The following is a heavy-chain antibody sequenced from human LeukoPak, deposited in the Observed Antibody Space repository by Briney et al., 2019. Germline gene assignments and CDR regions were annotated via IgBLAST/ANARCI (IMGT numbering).Heavy chain of an antibody. Sequence: RASVKVSCKASGGTFSSYAISWVRQAPGQGLEWMGGIIPIFGTANYAQKFQGRVTITADESTSTAYMELSSLRSEDTAVYYCARGRRDGYNLLDAFDIWGQGTVVTVSS. CDR2: IIPIFGTA. CDR1: GGTFSSYA. D-gene: IGHD5-24*01. CDR3: ARGRRDGYNLLDAFDI. J-gene: IGHJ3*02. V-gene: IGHV1-69*13.